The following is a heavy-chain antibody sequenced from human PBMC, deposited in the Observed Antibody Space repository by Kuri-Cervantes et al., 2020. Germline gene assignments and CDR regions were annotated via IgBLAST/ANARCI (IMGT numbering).Heavy chain of an antibody. CDR1: GGSISSGDYY. D-gene: IGHD5-18*01. CDR2: IYYSGST. CDR3: ARGPWIQLWLLFDY. V-gene: IGHV4-30-4*01. J-gene: IGHJ4*02. Sequence: LSCTVSGGSISSGDYYWSWIRQPPGKGLEWIGYIYYSGSTYYNPSLKSRVTISVDTSKNQFSLKLSSVTAADTAVYYCARGPWIQLWLLFDYWGQGTLVTVSS.